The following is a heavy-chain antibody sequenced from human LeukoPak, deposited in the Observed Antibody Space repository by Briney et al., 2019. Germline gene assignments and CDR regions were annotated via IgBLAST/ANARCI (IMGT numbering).Heavy chain of an antibody. CDR1: GFTFSSYA. V-gene: IGHV3-30*04. Sequence: GGSLRLSCAASGFTFSSYAMHWVRQAPGKGLEWVAVISYDGSNKYYADSVKGRFTISRDNSKNTLYLQMNSLRAEDTAVYYCARSGGYSSGWYVLREGYYFDYWGQGTLVTVSS. CDR2: ISYDGSNK. CDR3: ARSGGYSSGWYVLREGYYFDY. J-gene: IGHJ4*02. D-gene: IGHD6-19*01.